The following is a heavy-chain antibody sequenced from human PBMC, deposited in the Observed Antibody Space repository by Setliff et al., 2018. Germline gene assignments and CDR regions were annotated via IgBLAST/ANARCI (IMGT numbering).Heavy chain of an antibody. CDR2: IYYSGST. J-gene: IGHJ6*02. CDR3: ARVRSYGSGDYYYYYYDMDV. CDR1: GGSISSSSYY. D-gene: IGHD3-10*01. V-gene: IGHV4-39*07. Sequence: SETLSLTCTVSGGSISSSSYYWGWIRQPPGKGLEWIGSIYYSGSTYYNPSLKSRVTISVDTSKNQFSLKLSSVTAADTALYYCARVRSYGSGDYYYYYYDMDVWGQGTTVTVSS.